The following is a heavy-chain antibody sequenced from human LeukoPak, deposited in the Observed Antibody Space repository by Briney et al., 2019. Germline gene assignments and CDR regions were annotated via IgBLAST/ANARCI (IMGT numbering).Heavy chain of an antibody. J-gene: IGHJ4*02. CDR1: GGSISSSSYY. CDR2: ISYTGTT. Sequence: KPSETLSLTCTVSGGSISSSSYYWGWIRQPPGKGLEWIGSISYTGTTYYNPSLKSRVTISVDTSKNQFSLKLSSVTAADTAVYYCARGLDWGQGTLVTVSS. V-gene: IGHV4-39*07. CDR3: ARGLD.